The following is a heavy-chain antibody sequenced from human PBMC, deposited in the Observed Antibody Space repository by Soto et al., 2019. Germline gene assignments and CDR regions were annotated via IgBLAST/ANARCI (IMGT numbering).Heavy chain of an antibody. CDR1: GYTLTELS. V-gene: IGHV1-24*01. Sequence: ASVKISCKVSGYTLTELSMHWVRQAPGKGLEWMGGFDPEDGETIYAQKFQGRVTMTEDTSTDTAYMGLSSLRSEDTAVYYCATEWGLPSIAAGYYFEYWGEGTLVTVSS. J-gene: IGHJ4*02. D-gene: IGHD6-6*01. CDR2: FDPEDGET. CDR3: ATEWGLPSIAAGYYFEY.